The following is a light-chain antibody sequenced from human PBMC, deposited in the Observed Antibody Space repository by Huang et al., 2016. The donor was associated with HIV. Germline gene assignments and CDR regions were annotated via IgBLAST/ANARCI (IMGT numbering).Light chain of an antibody. CDR2: AAS. J-gene: IGKJ2*01. CDR1: QGINSY. Sequence: IQLTQSPPSLSASVGDRVTITCRASQGINSYLAWYQQKQGQPPKRLIYAASTLQSGVPSRFRGSGSGTDFTLTISSLQPEDFATYDCQQLNNYPPTFGQGTNLGIK. V-gene: IGKV1-9*01. CDR3: QQLNNYPPT.